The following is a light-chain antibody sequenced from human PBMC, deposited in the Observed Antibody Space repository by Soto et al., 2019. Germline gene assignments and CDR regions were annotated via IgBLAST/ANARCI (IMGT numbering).Light chain of an antibody. CDR1: SSDVGGYNS. V-gene: IGLV2-14*01. J-gene: IGLJ1*01. CDR2: EVS. Sequence: QSVLTQPASVSGSPGQSITISCTGTSSDVGGYNSVSWYQQHPGKAPKVMIYEVSNRPSGVSDRFSGSKSGNTASLTISGLQAEDEADYYCSSYTTTTTYVFGTGTKLTVL. CDR3: SSYTTTTTYV.